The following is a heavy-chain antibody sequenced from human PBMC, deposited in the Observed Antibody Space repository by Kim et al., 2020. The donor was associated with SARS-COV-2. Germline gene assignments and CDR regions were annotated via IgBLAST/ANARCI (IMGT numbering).Heavy chain of an antibody. V-gene: IGHV4-59*01. D-gene: IGHD3-10*01. J-gene: IGHJ4*02. CDR3: ARVSAMVQGVIEYFDY. Sequence: SLKSRVTISVDTSKNQFSLKLSSVTAADTAVYYCARVSAMVQGVIEYFDYWGQGTLVTVSS.